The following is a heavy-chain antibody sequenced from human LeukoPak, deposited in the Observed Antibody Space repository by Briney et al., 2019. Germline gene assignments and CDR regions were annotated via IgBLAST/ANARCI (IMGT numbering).Heavy chain of an antibody. CDR1: GFTVSSTY. Sequence: GGSLRLSCAASGFTVSSTYMSWVRQAPGKGLEWVSVIYDDGRTKYADSVKGRFTISRDNSKNTLYLQMSSLRAEDTAVYYCASPWSSSTNLEPFNYYYFGMDVWGQGTTVTVSS. V-gene: IGHV3-53*01. CDR3: ASPWSSSTNLEPFNYYYFGMDV. D-gene: IGHD6-13*01. J-gene: IGHJ6*02. CDR2: IYDDGRT.